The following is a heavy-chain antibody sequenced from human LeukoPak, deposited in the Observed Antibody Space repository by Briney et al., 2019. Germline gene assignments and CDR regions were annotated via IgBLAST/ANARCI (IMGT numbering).Heavy chain of an antibody. V-gene: IGHV4-59*12. CDR1: GGSISSYY. CDR2: IYYSGST. CDR3: ARGYSGSYNYFDY. Sequence: SETLSLTCTVSGGSISSYYWSWIRQPPGKGLEWIGYIYYSGSTNYNPSLKSRVTMSVDTSKNQFSLKLSSVTAADTAVYYCARGYSGSYNYFDYWGQGTLVTVSS. J-gene: IGHJ4*02. D-gene: IGHD1-26*01.